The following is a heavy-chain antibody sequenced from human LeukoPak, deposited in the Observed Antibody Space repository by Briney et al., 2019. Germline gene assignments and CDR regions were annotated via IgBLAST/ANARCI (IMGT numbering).Heavy chain of an antibody. Sequence: GGSLRLSCAGSGFTFSNSWMGWVRQAPGKGLEWVANVQHIGGETYYVDSVKGRFTISRDNAKNSVYLQMNSLRAEDTAVYYCARGSSGWYWYFDYWGQGTLVTVSS. CDR2: VQHIGGET. CDR3: ARGSSGWYWYFDY. CDR1: GFTFSNSW. V-gene: IGHV3-7*01. J-gene: IGHJ4*02. D-gene: IGHD6-19*01.